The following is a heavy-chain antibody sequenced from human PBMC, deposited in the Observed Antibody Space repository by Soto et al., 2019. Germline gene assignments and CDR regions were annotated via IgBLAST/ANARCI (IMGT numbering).Heavy chain of an antibody. Sequence: PWGSLRISCEATGVTVRSHEMNWIRQTPGKRLEWIAKISGSGSTINYADSVKGRFTISRDNVQRTLHLQMDSLRVEDTGVYYCARGGVYWGRGTLVTVSS. CDR2: ISGSGSTI. D-gene: IGHD2-8*01. CDR3: ARGGVY. V-gene: IGHV3-48*03. CDR1: GVTVRSHE. J-gene: IGHJ1*01.